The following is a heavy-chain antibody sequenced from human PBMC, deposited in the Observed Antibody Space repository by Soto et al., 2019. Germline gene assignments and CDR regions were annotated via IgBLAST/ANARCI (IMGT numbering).Heavy chain of an antibody. D-gene: IGHD3-22*01. CDR3: AKDPHYDSSGPVDY. J-gene: IGHJ4*02. V-gene: IGHV3-23*01. CDR2: ISGSGGST. Sequence: GGSLRLSCAASGFTFSSYAMSWVRQAPGKGLEWVSAISGSGGSTYYADSVKGRFTISRDNSKNTLYLQMNSLRAEDTAVYYCAKDPHYDSSGPVDYWGQGTLVTVSS. CDR1: GFTFSSYA.